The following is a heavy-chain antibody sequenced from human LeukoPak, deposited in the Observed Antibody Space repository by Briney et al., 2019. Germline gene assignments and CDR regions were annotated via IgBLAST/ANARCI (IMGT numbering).Heavy chain of an antibody. CDR2: IRSRANRYAA. CDR3: TREQVVGDFDY. D-gene: IGHD6-6*01. J-gene: IGHJ4*02. V-gene: IGHV3-73*01. Sequence: PGGSLRLSCAASGFTFDDSAVHWVRQASGKGLGWVGRIRSRANRYAAAYAASVKGRFTLSRDDSKNTAYLQMNSLTTEDTAVYYCTREQVVGDFDYWGQGTLVTVSS. CDR1: GFTFDDSA.